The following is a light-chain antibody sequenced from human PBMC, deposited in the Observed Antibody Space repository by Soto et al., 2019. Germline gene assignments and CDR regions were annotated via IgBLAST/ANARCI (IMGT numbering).Light chain of an antibody. Sequence: IQLTQSPSSLSASVGDRVTLSCLASQGIGNALGWYKQKPGKPPKLLIYKASTLKSGVPSRFRGSRSGTEFTLTISSLQPDDFATYYCQHYNSYSEAFGQGTKVDIK. CDR3: QHYNSYSEA. V-gene: IGKV1-5*03. CDR2: KAS. J-gene: IGKJ1*01. CDR1: QGIGNA.